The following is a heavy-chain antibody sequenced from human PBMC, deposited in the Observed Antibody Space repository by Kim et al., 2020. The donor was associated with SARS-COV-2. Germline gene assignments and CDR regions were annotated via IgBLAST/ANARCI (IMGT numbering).Heavy chain of an antibody. Sequence: SETLSLTYDVSGDSISSGGYSWSWIRQPPGKGLEWIGYINPSGTSHYNPSLKRRVTMSVDTSKNQFFLNLTSVTAADTAVYYCARGGGGDHFDYWGQGTLVPVSS. CDR3: ARGGGGDHFDY. J-gene: IGHJ4*02. CDR1: GDSISSGGYS. CDR2: INPSGTS. V-gene: IGHV4-30-2*01. D-gene: IGHD2-21*02.